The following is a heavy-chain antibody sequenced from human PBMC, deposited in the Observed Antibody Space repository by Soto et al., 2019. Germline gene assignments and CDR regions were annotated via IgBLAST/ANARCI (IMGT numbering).Heavy chain of an antibody. D-gene: IGHD3-10*01. CDR3: ARGHDDYGSGNDY. Sequence: TSETLSLTCAVSGGSISSSNWWSWVRQPPGKGLEWIGEIYHSGSTNYNPSLKSRVTISVDKSKNQFSLKLSSVTAADTAVYSCARGHDDYGSGNDYWGQGTLVTVSS. CDR1: GGSISSSNW. V-gene: IGHV4-4*02. J-gene: IGHJ4*02. CDR2: IYHSGST.